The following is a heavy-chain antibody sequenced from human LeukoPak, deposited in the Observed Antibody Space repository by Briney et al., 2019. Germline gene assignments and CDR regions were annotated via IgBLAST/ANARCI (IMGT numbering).Heavy chain of an antibody. CDR1: GGTFSRYA. Sequence: SVKVSCKASGGTFSRYAISWMRQAPGQGLEGMGGISPIFGTTNYAQKFQGRVTITADESTSTVYMEVTSLRSEDTAVYYCAREPANSRAAHFDYWGQGTLVTVSS. CDR3: AREPANSRAAHFDY. J-gene: IGHJ4*02. D-gene: IGHD2/OR15-2a*01. V-gene: IGHV1-69*13. CDR2: ISPIFGTT.